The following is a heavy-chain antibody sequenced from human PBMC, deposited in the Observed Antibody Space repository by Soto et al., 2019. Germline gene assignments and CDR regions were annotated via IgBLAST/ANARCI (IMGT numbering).Heavy chain of an antibody. J-gene: IGHJ5*02. CDR3: AKVVSIKIVVVPAA. CDR2: ISGSGGST. CDR1: GLTFGSYA. V-gene: IGHV3-23*01. Sequence: LLRLPYAASGLTFGSYAIRCVRKAKGKGLEWVSAISGSGGSTYYADSVKGRFTISRDNSKNTLYLQMNSLRAEDTAVYYCAKVVSIKIVVVPAAWGQGTLVTVPQ. D-gene: IGHD2-2*01.